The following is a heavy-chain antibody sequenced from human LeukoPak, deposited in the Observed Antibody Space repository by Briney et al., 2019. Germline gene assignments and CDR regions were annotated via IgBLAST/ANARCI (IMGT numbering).Heavy chain of an antibody. CDR3: ARQSKGYCSGGSCYSTPWFDP. J-gene: IGHJ5*02. V-gene: IGHV5-51*01. Sequence: GESLKISCKGSGYTFTNYWIGWVRQMPGKGLEWMGIIYPGDSDSRYSPSFQGQVTISADTSISTAYLQWSSLKASDTAMYYCARQSKGYCSGGSCYSTPWFDPWGQGTLVTVSS. CDR2: IYPGDSDS. D-gene: IGHD2-15*01. CDR1: GYTFTNYW.